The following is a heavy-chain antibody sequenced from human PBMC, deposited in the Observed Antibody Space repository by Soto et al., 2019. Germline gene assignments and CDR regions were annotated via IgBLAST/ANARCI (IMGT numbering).Heavy chain of an antibody. CDR2: ISWNSGSI. CDR1: GFTFDDYA. V-gene: IGHV3-9*01. CDR3: AKLDSSSSGWSDX. D-gene: IGHD6-19*01. J-gene: IGHJ4*02. Sequence: GGSLRLSCAASGFTFDDYAMHWVRQAPGKGLEWVSGISWNSGSIGYADSVKGRFTISRDNAKNSLYLQMNSLRAEDTALYYCAKLDSSSSGWSDXWGQGTLVTVSS.